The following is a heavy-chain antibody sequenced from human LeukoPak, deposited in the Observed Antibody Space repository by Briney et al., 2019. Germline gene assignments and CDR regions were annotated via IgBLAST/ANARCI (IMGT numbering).Heavy chain of an antibody. J-gene: IGHJ6*02. Sequence: PGGSLRLSCAASGFTFSSYCMTWVRQAPGKGLEWVANIKQDGSEKYYVDSVKGRFTISRDNAKNSLYLRMNSLRAEDTAVYYCARVDGRYYYYYGMDVWGQGTTVTVSS. V-gene: IGHV3-7*01. CDR3: ARVDGRYYYYYGMDV. D-gene: IGHD1-26*01. CDR2: IKQDGSEK. CDR1: GFTFSSYC.